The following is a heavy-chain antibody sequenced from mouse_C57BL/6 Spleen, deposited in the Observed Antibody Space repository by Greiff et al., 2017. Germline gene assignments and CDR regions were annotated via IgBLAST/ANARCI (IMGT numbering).Heavy chain of an antibody. CDR3: ARSDSNYVAWFAY. CDR1: GYTFTDYY. CDR2: INPNNGGT. Sequence: VQLQQSGPELVKPGASVKISCKASGYTFTDYYMNWVKQSHGKSLEWIGDINPNNGGTSYTQKFKGKATLTVDKSSSTAYMELRSLTSEDSAVYYCARSDSNYVAWFAYWGQGTLVTVSA. J-gene: IGHJ3*01. V-gene: IGHV1-26*01. D-gene: IGHD2-5*01.